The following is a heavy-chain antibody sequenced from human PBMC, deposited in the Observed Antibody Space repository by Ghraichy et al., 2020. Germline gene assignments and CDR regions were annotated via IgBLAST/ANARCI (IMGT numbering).Heavy chain of an antibody. CDR1: GFTFSSYA. D-gene: IGHD2-2*01. V-gene: IGHV3-23*01. CDR3: AKLPVPAAVYYYYGMDV. J-gene: IGHJ6*02. Sequence: GESLRLSCAASGFTFSSYAVSWVRQAPGKGLEWVSAISGGGGGAYYADSVKGRFTISRDNSKNTLYLQMNSLRAEDTAVYYCAKLPVPAAVYYYYGMDVWGQGTTVTVSS. CDR2: ISGGGGGA.